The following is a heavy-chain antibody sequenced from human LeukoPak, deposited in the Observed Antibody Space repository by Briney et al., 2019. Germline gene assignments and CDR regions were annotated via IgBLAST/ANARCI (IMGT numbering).Heavy chain of an antibody. D-gene: IGHD6-19*01. J-gene: IGHJ4*02. CDR2: LSETGETT. Sequence: GGSLRLSSAASGFTFSDHAMNWVRQAPGKGLEWVSSLSETGETTDYADSVKGRFTISRDNSKNTVYLQMNNLRVDDTAVYYCAKQWLVGIWGQGTLVTVSS. CDR1: GFTFSDHA. CDR3: AKQWLVGI. V-gene: IGHV3-23*01.